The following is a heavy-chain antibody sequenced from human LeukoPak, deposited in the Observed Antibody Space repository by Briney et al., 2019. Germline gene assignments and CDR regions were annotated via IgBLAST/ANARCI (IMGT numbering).Heavy chain of an antibody. CDR2: INSNSDTV. CDR3: VLTTVTTSIEY. V-gene: IGHV3-48*04. J-gene: IGHJ4*02. CDR1: GFTFRTYG. D-gene: IGHD4-17*01. Sequence: GGSLRLSCAASGFTFRTYGMNWVRQAPGKGLEWISYINSNSDTVHYSNSVEGRFTISRDNAKNSLYLQMNSLRAEDTAMYYCVLTTVTTSIEYWGQGTLVTVSS.